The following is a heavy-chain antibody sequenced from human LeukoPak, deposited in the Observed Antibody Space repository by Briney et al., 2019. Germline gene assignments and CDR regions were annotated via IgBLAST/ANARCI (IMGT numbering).Heavy chain of an antibody. J-gene: IGHJ3*02. D-gene: IGHD3-22*01. CDR1: GGSFSGFY. CDR2: INHSGST. CDR3: ARAYDSSGYYHDAFDI. Sequence: SETLFLTCAVYGGSFSGFYWSRIRQPPGKGLEWIGEINHSGSTNYNPSLKSRVTISVDTSKNQFSLKLSSVTAADTAVYYCARAYDSSGYYHDAFDIWGQGTMATVSS. V-gene: IGHV4-34*01.